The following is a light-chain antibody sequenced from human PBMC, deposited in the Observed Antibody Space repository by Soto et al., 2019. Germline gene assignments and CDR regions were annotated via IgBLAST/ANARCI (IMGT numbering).Light chain of an antibody. Sequence: IVLTQSPGTLSLSPGGRASLSCRASQSVSSSALAWYQQKRGQGPRLLIYGASGRATGIPDRFSGSGSGTDFTLTISRLEPEDFAVYYCHQYGSSPDFGQGTRLEIK. J-gene: IGKJ5*01. V-gene: IGKV3-20*01. CDR1: QSVSSSA. CDR2: GAS. CDR3: HQYGSSPD.